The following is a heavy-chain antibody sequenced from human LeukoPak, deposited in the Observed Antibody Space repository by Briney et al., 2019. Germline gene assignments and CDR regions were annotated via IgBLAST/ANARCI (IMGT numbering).Heavy chain of an antibody. J-gene: IGHJ3*01. CDR1: GGSFSGYY. CDR2: INHSGST. Sequence: SETLSLTCAVYGGSFSGYYWSWIRQPPGKGLEWIGEINHSGSTNYNPSLKSRVTISVDTSKNQFSLKLSSVTAADTAVYYCANSWYYLDSSGLPKSDAFDRWGQRTLVTVSS. CDR3: ANSWYYLDSSGLPKSDAFDR. V-gene: IGHV4-34*01. D-gene: IGHD3-22*01.